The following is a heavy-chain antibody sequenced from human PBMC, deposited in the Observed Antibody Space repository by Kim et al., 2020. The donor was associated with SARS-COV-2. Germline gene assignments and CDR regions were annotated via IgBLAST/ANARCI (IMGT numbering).Heavy chain of an antibody. CDR1: GGSFSGDY. CDR3: ARSLGGSSWVIGYYYGMDV. D-gene: IGHD6-13*01. CDR2: INHSGST. V-gene: IGHV4-34*01. J-gene: IGHJ6*02. Sequence: SETPSLTCAVYGGSFSGDYWSWIRQPPGKGLEWIGEINHSGSTNYNPSLKSRVTISVDTSKNQFSLKLSSVTAADTAVYYCARSLGGSSWVIGYYYGMDVWGQGTTVTVSS.